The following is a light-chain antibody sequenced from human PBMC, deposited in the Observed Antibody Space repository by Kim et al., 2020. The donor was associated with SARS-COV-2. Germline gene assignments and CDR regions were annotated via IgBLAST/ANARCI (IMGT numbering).Light chain of an antibody. Sequence: SVAPGQTASITCAGDDLGEKNTPGYQQKAGQAPVLVIYQDNKRPSGIPERFSGSNSGNTATLTISGTQAMDEADYYCQTWDSSTGVFGGGTQLTVL. CDR2: QDN. J-gene: IGLJ2*01. V-gene: IGLV3-1*01. CDR1: DLGEKN. CDR3: QTWDSSTGV.